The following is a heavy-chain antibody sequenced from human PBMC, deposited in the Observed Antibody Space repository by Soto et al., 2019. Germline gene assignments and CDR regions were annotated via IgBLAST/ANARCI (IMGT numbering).Heavy chain of an antibody. J-gene: IGHJ4*02. Sequence: QVQLVQSGAEVKKPGASVKVSGKASGYTFTSYAMHWVRQAPGQRLEWMGWINAGNGNTKYSQKFQGRVTITRDTSASTAYMELSSLRSEDTAVYYCARDSSGYYYDRWGQGTLVTVSS. CDR3: ARDSSGYYYDR. CDR2: INAGNGNT. D-gene: IGHD3-22*01. V-gene: IGHV1-3*01. CDR1: GYTFTSYA.